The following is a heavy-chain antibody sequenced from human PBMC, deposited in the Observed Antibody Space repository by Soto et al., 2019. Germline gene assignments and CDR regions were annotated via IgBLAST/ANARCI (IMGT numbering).Heavy chain of an antibody. CDR2: IIPIFGAP. Sequence: ASVKVSCKASGGTFSSYAISWVRQAPGQGLEWMGEIIPIFGAPNYAQGFQGRVTISADESTSTAYMELSSLRSEDTAVYYCARGRNTNYYYYGMDVWGQGTTVTVSS. CDR1: GGTFSSYA. V-gene: IGHV1-69*13. CDR3: ARGRNTNYYYYGMDV. J-gene: IGHJ6*02.